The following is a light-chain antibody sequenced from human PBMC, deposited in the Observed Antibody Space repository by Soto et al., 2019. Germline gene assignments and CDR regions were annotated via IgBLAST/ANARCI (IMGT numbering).Light chain of an antibody. J-gene: IGLJ2*01. Sequence: QSALTQPASVSGSPGQSITISCTGTSSDVGTYNYVSWYQQHPGKAPKLMIYDVSSRPSGVSNRFSGSKSGNTASLTISGLQAEDDADYYCSSYTSSSTVVFCGGTKLTVL. CDR1: SSDVGTYNY. V-gene: IGLV2-14*01. CDR2: DVS. CDR3: SSYTSSSTVV.